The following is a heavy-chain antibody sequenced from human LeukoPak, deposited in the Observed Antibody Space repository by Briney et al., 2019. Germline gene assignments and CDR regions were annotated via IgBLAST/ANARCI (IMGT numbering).Heavy chain of an antibody. V-gene: IGHV3-23*01. CDR2: ISGSGGST. D-gene: IGHD2-21*02. J-gene: IGHJ5*02. CDR1: GFTFNSYA. CDR3: AKDPRRATARDVNNWFDP. Sequence: PGGSLRLSCAASGFTFNSYAMSWVRQAPGKGLEWVSAISGSGGSTYYADSVKGRFTISRDNSKNTLYLQMNSLRAEDTAVYYCAKDPRRATARDVNNWFDPWGQGTLVTVSS.